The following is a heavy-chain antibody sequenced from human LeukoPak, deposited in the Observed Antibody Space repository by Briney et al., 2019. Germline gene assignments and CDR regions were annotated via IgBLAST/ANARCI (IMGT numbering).Heavy chain of an antibody. Sequence: GGSLRLSCAASGFTLSSIHMVWVRQAPGKGLEWVSVTYTGGNSYYSDSVKGRFIISRDISKNTLYLQMNSLRAEDSALYYCARGGRGSAAVVAPRSFDIWGQGTMVTVSS. V-gene: IGHV3-53*01. D-gene: IGHD3-22*01. J-gene: IGHJ3*02. CDR1: GFTLSSIH. CDR3: ARGGRGSAAVVAPRSFDI. CDR2: TYTGGNS.